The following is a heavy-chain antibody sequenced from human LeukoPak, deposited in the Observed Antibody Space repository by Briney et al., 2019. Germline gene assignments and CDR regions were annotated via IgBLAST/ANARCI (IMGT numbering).Heavy chain of an antibody. D-gene: IGHD1-26*01. Sequence: SETLSLTRSVSAGPITEYYWSWIRQPPGKGLEWIGYIYHTGSTNYSPSLKSRVTMSVDASRNQFSLKLVSVTAADTADYYCARDRGTTGYYYLDSWGQGILVTVSS. V-gene: IGHV4-59*01. CDR2: IYHTGST. J-gene: IGHJ4*02. CDR1: AGPITEYY. CDR3: ARDRGTTGYYYLDS.